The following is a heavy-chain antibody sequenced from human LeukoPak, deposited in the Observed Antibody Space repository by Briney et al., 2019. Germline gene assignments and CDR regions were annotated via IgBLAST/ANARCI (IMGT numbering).Heavy chain of an antibody. D-gene: IGHD2-2*02. J-gene: IGHJ4*02. Sequence: PSETLSLTCTVSGGSISSYYWSWIRQPAGKGLEWIGRIYTSGSTNYNPSLKSRVTMSVDTSKNQFSLKLSSVTAADTAVYYCARDYPYCSSTSCYMRAKIRGYYFDYWGQGTLVTVSS. CDR2: IYTSGST. V-gene: IGHV4-4*07. CDR1: GGSISSYY. CDR3: ARDYPYCSSTSCYMRAKIRGYYFDY.